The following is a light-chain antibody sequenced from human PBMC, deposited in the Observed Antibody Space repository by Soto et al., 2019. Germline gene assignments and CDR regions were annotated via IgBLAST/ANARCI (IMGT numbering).Light chain of an antibody. Sequence: VLTQSPGTLSLSPGERTTLSCRASQNIRGNELAWYQQKPGQPPLLLIYRGSSRAPGIPDRFSGRGSGTEFTLTISRLEPEDFAVYYCQDYGTSAPWTFGQGTRVEIK. CDR2: RGS. CDR3: QDYGTSAPWT. CDR1: QNIRGNE. J-gene: IGKJ1*01. V-gene: IGKV3-20*01.